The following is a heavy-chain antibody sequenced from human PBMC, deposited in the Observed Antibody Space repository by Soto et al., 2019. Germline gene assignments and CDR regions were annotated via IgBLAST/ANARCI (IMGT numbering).Heavy chain of an antibody. CDR2: IDPGDSNT. J-gene: IGHJ6*02. Sequence: GESLKISCQGSGYSFTYFWISWVRQMPGKGLEWMGRIDPGDSNTIYSPSFPGHVTISVAKSSSTSYLQWGSLKASDTAIYYCAKPGGYYYYGMDAGGQGTTVPVSS. CDR3: AKPGGYYYYGMDA. V-gene: IGHV5-10-1*01. D-gene: IGHD2-2*01. CDR1: GYSFTYFW.